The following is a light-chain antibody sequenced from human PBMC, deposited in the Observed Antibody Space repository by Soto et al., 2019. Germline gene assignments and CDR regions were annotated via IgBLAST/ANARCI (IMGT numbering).Light chain of an antibody. Sequence: QSVLTQPASVSGSPGQSITISCTGTSSDVGGYNYVSWYQQHPGKAPKLMIYEVSNRPSEVSNRFSGSKSGNTASLTISGLQAEYEGNYYCSSYTSGSTLVVFGGGTNLTVL. J-gene: IGLJ2*01. CDR1: SSDVGGYNY. V-gene: IGLV2-14*01. CDR2: EVS. CDR3: SSYTSGSTLVV.